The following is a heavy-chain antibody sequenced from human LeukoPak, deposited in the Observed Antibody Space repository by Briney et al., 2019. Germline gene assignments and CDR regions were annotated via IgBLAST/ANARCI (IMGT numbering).Heavy chain of an antibody. CDR3: ARDGTSTDDY. J-gene: IGHJ4*02. V-gene: IGHV1-18*01. CDR2: ISGNNDNP. CDR1: GYTFSNFG. D-gene: IGHD2-2*01. Sequence: ASVKVSCEASGYTFSNFGINWVRQAPGQGLEWIAWISGNNDNPNYEQKFQGRFTVTTDSSTSTAYMELRNLRSDDTAVYYCARDGTSTDDYWGQGTLVTVSS.